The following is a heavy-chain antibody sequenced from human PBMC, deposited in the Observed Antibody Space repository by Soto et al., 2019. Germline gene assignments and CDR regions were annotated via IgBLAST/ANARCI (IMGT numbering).Heavy chain of an antibody. CDR3: ASLGVGDWANYYYYYGMDV. D-gene: IGHD2-21*02. J-gene: IGHJ6*02. CDR1: GFTFSVYA. CDR2: VTANGGST. Sequence: GGSLRLSCAATGFTFSVYAMTWVRQAPGKGLEWVSAVTANGGSTYSADSVRGRFTISRDNSKNTLFLQMNSLRAEDTAVYYCASLGVGDWANYYYYYGMDVWGQGTTVTVSS. V-gene: IGHV3-23*01.